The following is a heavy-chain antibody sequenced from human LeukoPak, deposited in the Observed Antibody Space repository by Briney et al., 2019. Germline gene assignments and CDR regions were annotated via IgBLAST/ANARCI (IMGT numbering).Heavy chain of an antibody. CDR3: ARDRSEVRGVNLDAFDI. V-gene: IGHV1-69*15. CDR2: IIPIFGTA. D-gene: IGHD3-10*01. CDR1: GGTFSSYA. J-gene: IGHJ3*02. Sequence: GASVKVSCKASGGTFSSYAISWVRQAPGQGLEWMGRIIPIFGTANYAQKFQGRVTITADESTSTAYMELSSLRSEDTAVYYCARDRSEVRGVNLDAFDIWGQGTMVTVSS.